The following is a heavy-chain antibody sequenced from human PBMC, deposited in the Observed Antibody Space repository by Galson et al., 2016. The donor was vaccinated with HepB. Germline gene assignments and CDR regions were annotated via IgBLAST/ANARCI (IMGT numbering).Heavy chain of an antibody. CDR2: ISSGSSYI. CDR3: AREGHLWLACFDN. CDR1: GFTFSSYY. V-gene: IGHV3-21*01. J-gene: IGHJ4*02. Sequence: SLRLSCAASGFTFSSYYMNWVRQAPGKGLEWVSSISSGSSYIYYADSVKGRFTISRDNSRNALYLQMNSLRAEDTAVYYCAREGHLWLACFDNWGQGTLVTVSS. D-gene: IGHD3-22*01.